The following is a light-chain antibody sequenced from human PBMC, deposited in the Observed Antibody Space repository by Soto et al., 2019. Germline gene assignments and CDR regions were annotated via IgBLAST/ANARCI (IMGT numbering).Light chain of an antibody. CDR1: QSVSSNY. CDR3: QHYNSYSEA. CDR2: GAS. Sequence: EIVLTQSPGTLSFSPGERATLSCRASQSVSSNYLAWYQQKPGQAPRLLIYGASSRATGIPDRFSGSGSGTDFTLTVSRLEPEDFATYYCQHYNSYSEAFGQGTKVELK. V-gene: IGKV3-20*01. J-gene: IGKJ1*01.